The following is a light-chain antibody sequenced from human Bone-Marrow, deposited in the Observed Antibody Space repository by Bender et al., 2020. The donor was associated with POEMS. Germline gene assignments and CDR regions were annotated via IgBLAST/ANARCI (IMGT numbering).Light chain of an antibody. CDR2: KDS. V-gene: IGLV3-25*03. CDR1: ALAKQY. Sequence: SYELTQPPSVSVSPGQTATITCSGDALAKQYAYWYQQKPGQAPVLVIYKDSERPSGIPERFSGSSSGTTVTLTISGVQAEDEADYYCQSADNNNADVVFGGGTKLTVV. J-gene: IGLJ2*01. CDR3: QSADNNNADVV.